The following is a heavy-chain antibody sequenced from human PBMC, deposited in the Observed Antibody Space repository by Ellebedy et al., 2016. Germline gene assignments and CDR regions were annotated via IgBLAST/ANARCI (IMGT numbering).Heavy chain of an antibody. CDR2: IKQDGSEK. D-gene: IGHD2-15*01. CDR1: GFTFTSYW. CDR3: ARDPPGLLDFDY. Sequence: GESLKISCAASGFTFTSYWMSWVRQAPGKGLEWVANIKQDGSEKYYVGSVKGRFTISRDNAKNSLYLQMSSLRAEDTAVYYCARDPPGLLDFDYWGQGALVTVSS. J-gene: IGHJ4*02. V-gene: IGHV3-7*01.